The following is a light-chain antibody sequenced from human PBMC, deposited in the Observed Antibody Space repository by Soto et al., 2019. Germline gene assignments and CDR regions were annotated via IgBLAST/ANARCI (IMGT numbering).Light chain of an antibody. CDR1: QGISTW. CDR3: QNYNGAPGT. CDR2: AAS. Sequence: DIQMTQSPSSLSASVGDRVTITCRASQGISTWFVWYQQKPGTVPKLLIFAASTLQSGVPSRFSGSGSGTDFTLTISSLQPEDVATYYCQNYNGAPGTVGQGTKVEIK. J-gene: IGKJ1*01. V-gene: IGKV1-27*01.